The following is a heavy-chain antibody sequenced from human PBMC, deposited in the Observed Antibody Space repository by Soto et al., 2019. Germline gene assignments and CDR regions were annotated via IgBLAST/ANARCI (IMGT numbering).Heavy chain of an antibody. J-gene: IGHJ4*02. CDR3: ATLTPMTTVTTNYFDY. Sequence: GGSLRLSCAASGFTFSSYSMNWVRQAPGKGLEWVSYISSSSSTIYYADSVKGRFTISRDNAKNSLYLQMNSLRDEDTAVYYCATLTPMTTVTTNYFDYWGQGTLVTVSS. CDR2: ISSSSSTI. V-gene: IGHV3-48*02. CDR1: GFTFSSYS. D-gene: IGHD4-17*01.